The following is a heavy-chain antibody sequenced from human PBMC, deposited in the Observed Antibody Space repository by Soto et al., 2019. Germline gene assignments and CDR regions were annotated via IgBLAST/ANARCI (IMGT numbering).Heavy chain of an antibody. CDR2: IYHSGST. Sequence: KPSETLSLTCAVSGGSISSGGYSWSWIRQPPGKGLEWIGYIYHSGSTYYNPSLKSRVTISVDRSKNQFSLKLSSVTAADTAVYYCASSYFTVTTMDYWGQGTLVTVSS. J-gene: IGHJ4*02. CDR1: GGSISSGGYS. V-gene: IGHV4-30-2*01. CDR3: ASSYFTVTTMDY. D-gene: IGHD4-17*01.